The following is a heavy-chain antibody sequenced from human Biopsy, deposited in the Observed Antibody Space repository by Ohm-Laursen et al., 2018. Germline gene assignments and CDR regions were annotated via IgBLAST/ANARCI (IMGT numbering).Heavy chain of an antibody. CDR2: IRPSSGGT. CDR1: GYTFTDYF. J-gene: IGHJ3*01. V-gene: IGHV1-2*02. CDR3: ARDIMNPIGGLVARSDVFDV. Sequence: SVTASCKASGYTFTDYFLRWVRQAPGQGPEWLGWIRPSSGGTNSAQKFQGRVTMIRDTSATTGYMELSSLRSDDTAVYYCARDIMNPIGGLVARSDVFDVRGQGTTVTVPS. D-gene: IGHD3-16*02.